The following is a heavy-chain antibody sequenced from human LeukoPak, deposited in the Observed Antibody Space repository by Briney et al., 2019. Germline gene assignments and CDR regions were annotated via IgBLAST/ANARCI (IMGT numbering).Heavy chain of an antibody. CDR1: GYTFTSYY. CDR3: ARGSGSGGRDWFDP. D-gene: IGHD1-26*01. Sequence: ASVKVSCKASGYTFTSYYMHWVRQAPGQGLEWMGIINPSGGSTSYAQKFQGRVTMTRNTSISTAYMELSTLRSEDTAVYFCARGSGSGGRDWFDPWGQGTLVTVSS. CDR2: INPSGGST. J-gene: IGHJ5*02. V-gene: IGHV1-46*01.